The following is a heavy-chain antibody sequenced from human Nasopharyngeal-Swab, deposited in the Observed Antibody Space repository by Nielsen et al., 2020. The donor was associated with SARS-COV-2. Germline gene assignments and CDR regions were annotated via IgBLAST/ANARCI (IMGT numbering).Heavy chain of an antibody. V-gene: IGHV3-23*01. Sequence: GGSLRLSCAASGFPFIVYAMSWVRQAPGKGLEWVAAISGCDGTTYYADSVKDRFPISRDNSKNTLYLQMHSLTADDTAVYYCAKIAVAVRVHWHFDIWGRGTLVTVSS. CDR3: AKIAVAVRVHWHFDI. J-gene: IGHJ2*01. CDR1: GFPFIVYA. CDR2: ISGCDGTT. D-gene: IGHD6-19*01.